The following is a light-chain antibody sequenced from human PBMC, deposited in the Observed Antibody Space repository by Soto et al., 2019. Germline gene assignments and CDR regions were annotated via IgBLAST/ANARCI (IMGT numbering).Light chain of an antibody. CDR1: SSNIGSNT. Sequence: QSVLTQPTSASGTPGQRVTISCSGSSSNIGSNTVNWYQQLPGTAPKLLIYSNNQRPSGVPDRFSGSKSGTSAYLAISGLQSEDEDDYYCAAWDDSLNGQVFGGGTKLTVL. CDR2: SNN. V-gene: IGLV1-44*01. J-gene: IGLJ3*02. CDR3: AAWDDSLNGQV.